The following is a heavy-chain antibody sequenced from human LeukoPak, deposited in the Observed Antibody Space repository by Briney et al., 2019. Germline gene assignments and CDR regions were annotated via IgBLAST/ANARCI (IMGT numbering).Heavy chain of an antibody. CDR2: INSDGSST. CDR3: AKPSYSSGWYPPWRN. J-gene: IGHJ4*02. V-gene: IGHV3-74*01. CDR1: GFTFSSYW. D-gene: IGHD6-19*01. Sequence: PGGSLRLSCAASGFTFSSYWMHWVRQAPGKGLVWVSRINSDGSSTSYADSVKGRFTISRDNAKNTLYLQMNSLRAEDTAVYYCAKPSYSSGWYPPWRNWGQGTLVTVSS.